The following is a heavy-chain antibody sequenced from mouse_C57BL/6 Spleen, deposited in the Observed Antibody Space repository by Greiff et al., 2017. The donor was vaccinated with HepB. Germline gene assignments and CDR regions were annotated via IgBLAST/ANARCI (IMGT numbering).Heavy chain of an antibody. CDR2: IDPSDSET. V-gene: IGHV1-52*01. D-gene: IGHD2-3*01. J-gene: IGHJ3*01. Sequence: VQLQQPGAELVRPGSSVKLSCKASGYTFTSYWIHWVKQRPIQGLEWIGNIDPSDSETHYNQKFKDKATLTVDKSSSTAYMQLSSLTSEDSAVYYCARIYDGYYGRFAYWGQGTLVTVSA. CDR1: GYTFTSYW. CDR3: ARIYDGYYGRFAY.